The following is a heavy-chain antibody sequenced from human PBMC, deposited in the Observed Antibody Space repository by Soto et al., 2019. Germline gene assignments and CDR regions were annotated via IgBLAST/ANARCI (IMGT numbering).Heavy chain of an antibody. CDR1: DGSFSGYY. Sequence: QVQLQQWGPGQLKLSETLCLTCAVYDGSFSGYYWSWIRQPQGKGLEWIGEVNHSGSTSYNPSLKSRVTISVDTSKKQVSLKLSSVTAADTAVYYCARGGGSGSYYQRGIDYWGQGTLVTVSS. J-gene: IGHJ4*02. V-gene: IGHV4-34*02. CDR2: VNHSGST. D-gene: IGHD3-10*01. CDR3: ARGGGSGSYYQRGIDY.